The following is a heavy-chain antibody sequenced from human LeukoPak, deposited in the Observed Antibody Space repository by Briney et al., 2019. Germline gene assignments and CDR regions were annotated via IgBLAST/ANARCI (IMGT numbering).Heavy chain of an antibody. J-gene: IGHJ4*02. CDR1: GYTFTSYG. Sequence: ASVKVSCKASGYTFTSYGISWVRQAPGQGLEWMGWISAYNGNTNYAQKLQGRVTMTTDTSTSTAYMELRSLRSDDTAVYYCARHFRPDNSSGYYYDYYFDYWGQGTLVTVSS. CDR2: ISAYNGNT. CDR3: ARHFRPDNSSGYYYDYYFDY. V-gene: IGHV1-18*01. D-gene: IGHD3-22*01.